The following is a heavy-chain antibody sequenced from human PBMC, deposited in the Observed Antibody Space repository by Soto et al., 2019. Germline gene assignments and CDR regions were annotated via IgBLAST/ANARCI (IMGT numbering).Heavy chain of an antibody. Sequence: QVQLVQSGAEVKKPGASVKVSCKASGYTFTSYGISWVRQAPGQGLEWMGWISAYNGNTNYAQKLQGRVTMTTDTSTSTGQMELRGLRSDDTAVYYCACVGPPVDYGDYVFDYWGQGPLVTVSS. V-gene: IGHV1-18*01. J-gene: IGHJ4*02. CDR3: ACVGPPVDYGDYVFDY. CDR1: GYTFTSYG. D-gene: IGHD4-17*01. CDR2: ISAYNGNT.